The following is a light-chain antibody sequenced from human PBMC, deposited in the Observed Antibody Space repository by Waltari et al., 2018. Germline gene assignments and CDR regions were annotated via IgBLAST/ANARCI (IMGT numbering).Light chain of an antibody. CDR3: HQYNNWPWDS. J-gene: IGKJ2*03. Sequence: EIVMTQSPATLSVSPGERATLSCRASQSISTNLPWYQQKPGQAPRLLIHGASTRATGIPARFSGSGSGTDFTLTINSLQSEDFAVYYCHQYNNWPWDSFGQGTKLEI. V-gene: IGKV3-15*01. CDR1: QSISTN. CDR2: GAS.